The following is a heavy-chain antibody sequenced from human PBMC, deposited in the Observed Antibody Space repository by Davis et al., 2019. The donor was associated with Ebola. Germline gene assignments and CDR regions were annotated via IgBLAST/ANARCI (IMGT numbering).Heavy chain of an antibody. J-gene: IGHJ4*02. D-gene: IGHD2-2*01. CDR1: GSPFSTYN. CDR3: ARETPISSRSDW. Sequence: PGGSLRLSCTASGSPFSTYNMNWVRQAPGKGLEWVSSITTNGWSTYYADSVKGRFIISRDNAKNSLFLQMHSLRGDDTAVYFCARETPISSRSDWWGQGTLVTVSS. V-gene: IGHV3-48*01. CDR2: ITTNGWST.